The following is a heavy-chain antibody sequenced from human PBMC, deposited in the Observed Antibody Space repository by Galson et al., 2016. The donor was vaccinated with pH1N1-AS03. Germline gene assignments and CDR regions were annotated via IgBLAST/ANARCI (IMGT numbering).Heavy chain of an antibody. D-gene: IGHD2-21*01. J-gene: IGHJ4*02. V-gene: IGHV3-48*01. CDR1: VSLSGYS. Sequence: SLRLSCAASVSLSGYSVNWVRQAPGKGLEWVAYIGSSGRTISYADSEKGRFTVSRDSGKNSVELHMNSLGAEDTAVYYCARDSPTTLIGGEVWGQGTLVTVSS. CDR3: ARDSPTTLIGGEV. CDR2: IGSSGRTI.